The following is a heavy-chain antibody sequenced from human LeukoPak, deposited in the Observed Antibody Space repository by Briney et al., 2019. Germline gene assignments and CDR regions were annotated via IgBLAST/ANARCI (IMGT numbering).Heavy chain of an antibody. Sequence: GGSLRLSCAASGFTFSSYDLSWVRQAPGKGLEWVSGLTASGANTFYADSVRGRFTISRDNSKNILYLQMNNLRAEDSAVYYCAKATWSQLVTPSGAHYWGQGTLVTVSS. V-gene: IGHV3-23*01. J-gene: IGHJ4*02. CDR2: LTASGANT. CDR3: AKATWSQLVTPSGAHY. D-gene: IGHD2-21*02. CDR1: GFTFSSYD.